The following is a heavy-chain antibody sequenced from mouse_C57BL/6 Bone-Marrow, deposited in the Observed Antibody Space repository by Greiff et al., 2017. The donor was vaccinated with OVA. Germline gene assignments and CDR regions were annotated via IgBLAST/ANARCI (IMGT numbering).Heavy chain of an antibody. CDR3: AIHDGEYWYFDV. CDR1: GYTFTSYW. V-gene: IGHV1-74*01. J-gene: IGHJ1*03. CDR2: IHPSDGDT. Sequence: QVQLQQPGAELVKPGASVKVSCKASGYTFTSYWMHWVKQRPGQGLEWIGRIHPSDGDTNYNQKFKGKATLTVDKSSSTAYMQLSSLTSEDSAVYYCAIHDGEYWYFDVWGTGTTVTVSS. D-gene: IGHD2-12*01.